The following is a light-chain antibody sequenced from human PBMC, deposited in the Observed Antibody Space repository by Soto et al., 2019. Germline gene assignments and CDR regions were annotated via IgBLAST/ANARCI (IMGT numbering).Light chain of an antibody. Sequence: DIQMTQSPATLAGSVGDRVTITCRASQTISSWLAWYQQKPGKAPKLLIYKASTVKSGDTSRFSGSGSGTEVTLTISSLQPDDFATYYCQHYNSYSEAFGQGTKVELK. CDR3: QHYNSYSEA. CDR2: KAS. CDR1: QTISSW. J-gene: IGKJ1*01. V-gene: IGKV1-5*03.